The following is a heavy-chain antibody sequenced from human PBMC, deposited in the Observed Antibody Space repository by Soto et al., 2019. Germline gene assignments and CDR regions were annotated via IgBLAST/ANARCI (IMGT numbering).Heavy chain of an antibody. CDR2: IDGVGTGT. J-gene: IGHJ4*02. Sequence: EVQLVQSGGGSVQPGGSLRLSCAASGFTFTNYWMHWVRQVPGKGLVWVSRIDGVGTGTSYSDSVRGRFTISRDNAENTLYLQMNSLRAEDTAVSYCTTVFEYWGQGTLVPVSS. V-gene: IGHV3-74*01. CDR1: GFTFTNYW. CDR3: TTVFEY.